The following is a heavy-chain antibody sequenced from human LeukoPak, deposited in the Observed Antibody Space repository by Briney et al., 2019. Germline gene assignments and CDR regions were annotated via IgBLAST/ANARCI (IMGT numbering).Heavy chain of an antibody. Sequence: GASVKVSCKASGYTFTSYGISWVRQAPGQGVEWMGWISAYNGNTNYAQKLHGRVTMTTDTSTSTAYMELRSLRSDDTAVYYCARLKVGATPFDYWGQGTLVTVSS. CDR1: GYTFTSYG. J-gene: IGHJ4*02. D-gene: IGHD1-26*01. CDR3: ARLKVGATPFDY. CDR2: ISAYNGNT. V-gene: IGHV1-18*01.